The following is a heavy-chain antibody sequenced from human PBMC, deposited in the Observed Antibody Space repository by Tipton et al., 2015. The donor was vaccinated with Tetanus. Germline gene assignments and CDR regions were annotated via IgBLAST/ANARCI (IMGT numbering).Heavy chain of an antibody. Sequence: QLVQSGAEVRKPGASVKVSCEASGYTFTTYGISWVRQAPGQGFEWMGWISGYRGDTNYAQRLQGRVTVTADTSTSTAYMELRSLRSDDTTVYYCARGSAFNYYNGLDVWGQGTTVTVSS. CDR1: GYTFTTYG. J-gene: IGHJ6*02. CDR3: ARGSAFNYYNGLDV. CDR2: ISGYRGDT. V-gene: IGHV1-18*01.